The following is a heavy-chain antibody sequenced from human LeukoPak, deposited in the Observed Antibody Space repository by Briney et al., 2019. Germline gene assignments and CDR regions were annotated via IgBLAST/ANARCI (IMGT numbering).Heavy chain of an antibody. CDR1: GFTFSNYA. CDR2: ISGSGGTT. J-gene: IGHJ4*02. Sequence: QTGGSLRLSCAASGFTFSNYAMSWARQAPGKGLEWVSKISGSGGTTNYADSVKGRFTISRDNSKNTLYLQMNSLRAEDTAVYYCARGGNGESYYTYWGQGTLVTVSS. CDR3: ARGGNGESYYTY. V-gene: IGHV3-23*01. D-gene: IGHD1-26*01.